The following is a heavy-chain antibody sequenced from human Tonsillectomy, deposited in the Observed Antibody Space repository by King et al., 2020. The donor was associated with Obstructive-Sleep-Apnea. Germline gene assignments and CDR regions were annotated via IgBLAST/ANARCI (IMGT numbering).Heavy chain of an antibody. CDR1: GYTFTSYY. Sequence: VQLVESGAEVKKPGASVKVSCKASGYTFTSYYMHWVRQAPGQGLEWMGIINPSGGSTTYAQKFQGRVTMTRDTSTSTVYMELSSLRSEDTAVYYCARDPAMGGPVSSGYYYPLFDYWGQGTLVTVSS. J-gene: IGHJ4*02. CDR3: ARDPAMGGPVSSGYYYPLFDY. D-gene: IGHD3-22*01. V-gene: IGHV1-46*01. CDR2: INPSGGST.